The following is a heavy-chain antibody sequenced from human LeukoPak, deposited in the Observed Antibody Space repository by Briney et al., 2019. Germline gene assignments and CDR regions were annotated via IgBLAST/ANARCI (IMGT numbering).Heavy chain of an antibody. D-gene: IGHD6-13*01. J-gene: IGHJ5*02. V-gene: IGHV1-69*05. CDR3: ASSITGYSSSWYRIWFDP. CDR1: GGTFSSYA. CDR2: IIPIFGTA. Sequence: ASVKVSCKASGGTFSSYAISWVRQAPGQGLEWMGGIIPIFGTANYAQKFQGRVTITTDESTSTAYMELSSLRSEDTAVYYCASSITGYSSSWYRIWFDPWGQGTLVTVSS.